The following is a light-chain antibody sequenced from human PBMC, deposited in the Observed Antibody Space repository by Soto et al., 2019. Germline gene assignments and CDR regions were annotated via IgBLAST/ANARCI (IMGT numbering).Light chain of an antibody. CDR3: QPYNNWPLT. CDR2: GAS. J-gene: IGKJ4*01. Sequence: EIVLTQSPGTLSLSPGERATLSCRASQSVNSNLAWYQQNLGQAPRLLIYGASNRATGIPDRFSGSGSGTDFTLTISRLEPEDFAVYYCQPYNNWPLTFGGGTKVDIK. CDR1: QSVNSN. V-gene: IGKV3D-15*01.